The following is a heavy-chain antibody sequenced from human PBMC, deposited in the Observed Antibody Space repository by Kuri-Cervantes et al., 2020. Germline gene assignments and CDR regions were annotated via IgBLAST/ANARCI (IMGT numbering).Heavy chain of an antibody. CDR2: ISWKSGNI. V-gene: IGHV3-9*01. D-gene: IGHD1-14*01. J-gene: IGHJ4*02. CDR1: GFTFDDYA. Sequence: GGSLRLSCAASGFTFDDYAIHWVRQAPGKGLEWVSGISWKSGNIVYAESVKGRFTISRDNAKKTLYLQMNSLRIEDTALYYCATWRNNFDYWGQGTLVTVSS. CDR3: ATWRNNFDY.